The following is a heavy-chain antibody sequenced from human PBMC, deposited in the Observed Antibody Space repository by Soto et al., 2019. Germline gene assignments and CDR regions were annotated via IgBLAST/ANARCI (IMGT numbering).Heavy chain of an antibody. CDR3: ARGMDYYGMDV. V-gene: IGHV3-33*01. CDR1: GFTFSSYG. Sequence: GGAVRLDSATSGFTFSSYGMHWVRQAPGKGLEWVAVIWYDGSNKYYADSVKGRFTISRDNSKNTLYLQMNSLRAEDTAVYYCARGMDYYGMDVWGQGTTVTVSS. J-gene: IGHJ6*02. D-gene: IGHD2-8*01. CDR2: IWYDGSNK.